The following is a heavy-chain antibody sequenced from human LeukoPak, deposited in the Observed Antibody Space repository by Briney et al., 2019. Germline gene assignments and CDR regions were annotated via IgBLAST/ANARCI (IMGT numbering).Heavy chain of an antibody. CDR3: ARVYYDSSGYYPSPPDY. CDR2: ISAYNGNT. CDR1: GYNFNDYG. Sequence: ASVKVSCKASGYNFNDYGISWVRQAPGQGLEWMGWISAYNGNTRYTQKLQGRVTMTTDTSTSTAYMELRSLRSDDTAVYYCARVYYDSSGYYPSPPDYWGQGTLVTVSS. V-gene: IGHV1-18*01. J-gene: IGHJ4*02. D-gene: IGHD3-22*01.